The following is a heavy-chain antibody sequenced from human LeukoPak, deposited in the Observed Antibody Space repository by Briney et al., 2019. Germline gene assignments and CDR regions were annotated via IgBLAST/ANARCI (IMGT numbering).Heavy chain of an antibody. CDR2: ISFDGRDK. CDR3: ARAYGGLIDY. D-gene: IGHD3-16*01. J-gene: IGHJ4*02. V-gene: IGHV3-30*04. Sequence: GGSLRLSCEASGFTLNSYIMHWVRQAPGKGLEWVALISFDGRDKQYADSVKGRFTISKDNSKNTLYLQMNSLSGDDTSMYFCARAYGGLIDYWGQGTLVTVSS. CDR1: GFTLNSYI.